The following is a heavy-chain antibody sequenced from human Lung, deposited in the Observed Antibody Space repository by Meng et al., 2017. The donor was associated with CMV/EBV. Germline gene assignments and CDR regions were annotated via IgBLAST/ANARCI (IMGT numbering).Heavy chain of an antibody. D-gene: IGHD3-3*01. CDR2: MNPNSGNT. V-gene: IGHV1-8*01. J-gene: IGHJ6*02. Sequence: SVXVYXXASGYTFTSYDINWVRQATGQGLEWMGWMNPNSGNTGYAQKFQGRVTMTRNTSISTAYMELSSLRSEDTAVYYCARGLNGGLRFLEWLLRPYYYGMDVWGQGXTVTVSS. CDR1: GYTFTSYD. CDR3: ARGLNGGLRFLEWLLRPYYYGMDV.